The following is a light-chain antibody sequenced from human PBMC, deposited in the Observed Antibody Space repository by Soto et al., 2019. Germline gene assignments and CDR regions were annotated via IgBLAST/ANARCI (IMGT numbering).Light chain of an antibody. J-gene: IGKJ4*01. CDR3: HQDFDLPLT. CDR2: GAS. V-gene: IGKV3D-7*01. Sequence: EIVMTQSPVTLSLSPGDRATLSCRASQSLSNTYISWYQQKPGQAPRLLIYGASTRATGIPARFSGSGSGTDFTLTISSLKPEDFALYYCHQDFDLPLTLGGGTKVNIK. CDR1: QSLSNTY.